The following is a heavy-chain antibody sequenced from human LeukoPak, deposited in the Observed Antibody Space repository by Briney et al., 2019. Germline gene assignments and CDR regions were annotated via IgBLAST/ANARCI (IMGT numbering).Heavy chain of an antibody. CDR3: AKPRYDSGGFPFDC. CDR2: ISYDGSNK. Sequence: TGRSLRLSCAASGFTFSSYSMHWVRQAPGKGLEWVAVISYDGSNKYYAVSVKGRFTISRDNSKNTLYLQMNSLRAEDTALYYCAKPRYDSGGFPFDCWGQGTLVTVSS. D-gene: IGHD3-22*01. V-gene: IGHV3-30*18. CDR1: GFTFSSYS. J-gene: IGHJ4*02.